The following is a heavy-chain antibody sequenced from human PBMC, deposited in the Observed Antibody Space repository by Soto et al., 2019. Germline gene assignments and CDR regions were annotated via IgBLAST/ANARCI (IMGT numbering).Heavy chain of an antibody. Sequence: PSETLSLTCAVSGGSISSGGYSWSWIRQPPGKGLEWIGYIYHSGSTYYNPSLKSRVTISVDTSKNQFSLKLSSVTAADTAVYYCALVYCSSTRCQAFDMWGQGTMVTVSS. V-gene: IGHV4-30-2*01. CDR2: IYHSGST. CDR1: GGSISSGGYS. CDR3: ALVYCSSTRCQAFDM. J-gene: IGHJ3*02. D-gene: IGHD2-2*01.